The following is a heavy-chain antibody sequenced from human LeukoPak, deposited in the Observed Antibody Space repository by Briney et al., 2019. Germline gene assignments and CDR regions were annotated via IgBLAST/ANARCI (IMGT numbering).Heavy chain of an antibody. D-gene: IGHD2-2*01. CDR2: ISSTSGYM. V-gene: IGHV3-21*01. J-gene: IGHJ4*02. CDR3: ARVGGYCSSTSNCYSDY. Sequence: GGSLRLSCAASGFTFSSYTMNWVRQAPGKGLEWVSSISSTSGYMYYADSVKGRFTIPRDNAKNSLYLQMNSPRAEDTAVYYCARVGGYCSSTSNCYSDYWGQGTLVTVSS. CDR1: GFTFSSYT.